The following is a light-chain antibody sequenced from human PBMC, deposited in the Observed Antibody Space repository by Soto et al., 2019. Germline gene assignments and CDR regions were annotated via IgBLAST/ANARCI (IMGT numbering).Light chain of an antibody. J-gene: IGLJ1*01. CDR3: QSYDSSLSALYV. CDR2: GNS. CDR1: SSNIGAGYD. Sequence: QAVVTQPPSVSGAPGQRVTISCTGSSSNIGAGYDVHWYQQLPGTAPKLLIYGNSNRPSGVPDRFSGSKSGTSASLAITGLQAEVEADYYCQSYDSSLSALYVFGTGTKLTVL. V-gene: IGLV1-40*01.